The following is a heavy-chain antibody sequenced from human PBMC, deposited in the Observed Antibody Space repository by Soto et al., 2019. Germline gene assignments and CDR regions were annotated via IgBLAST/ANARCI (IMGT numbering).Heavy chain of an antibody. CDR3: ARDLVGLTHFDY. CDR1: GVSVSDYH. J-gene: IGHJ4*02. CDR2: IYYLGRT. V-gene: IGHV4-59*02. D-gene: IGHD2-8*02. Sequence: SETLSLTCSVSGVSVSDYHWTWIRQPLGKGLEWIGYIYYLGRTNYSPSLRSRVTTSLDTSKNQISLNLNSVTAADTAVYYCARDLVGLTHFDYWGQGILVTVSS.